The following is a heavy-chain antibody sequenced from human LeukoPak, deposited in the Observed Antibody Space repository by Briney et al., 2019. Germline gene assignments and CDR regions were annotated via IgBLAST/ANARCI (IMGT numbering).Heavy chain of an antibody. V-gene: IGHV4-59*01. CDR3: TSYSSSYYAFDI. CDR1: GGSISSYY. J-gene: IGHJ3*02. CDR2: IYYSGST. D-gene: IGHD6-6*01. Sequence: SETLSLTCTVSGGSISSYYWSWIRQPPGKGLEWIGYIYYSGSTNYNPSLKSRVTISVDTSKNQFSLKLSSVTAADTAVYYCTSYSSSYYAFDIWGQGTMVTVSS.